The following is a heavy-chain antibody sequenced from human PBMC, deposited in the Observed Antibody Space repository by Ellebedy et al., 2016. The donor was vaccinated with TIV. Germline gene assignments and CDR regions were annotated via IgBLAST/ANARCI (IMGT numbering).Heavy chain of an antibody. CDR3: AKQLGYCSGGPCYSKGLNWFDP. CDR2: IYHSGST. J-gene: IGHJ5*02. CDR1: GYSISSVYS. V-gene: IGHV4-38-2*02. D-gene: IGHD2-15*01. Sequence: SETLSLTCTVSGYSISSVYSWGWIRQPPGKGLEWIGSIYHSGSTYYNPSLKSRVTISVDTSKNQLSLKLSSVTAADTAVYYCAKQLGYCSGGPCYSKGLNWFDPWGQGTLVTVSS.